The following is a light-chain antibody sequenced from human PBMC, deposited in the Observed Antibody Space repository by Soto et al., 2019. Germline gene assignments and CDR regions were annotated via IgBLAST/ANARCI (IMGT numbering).Light chain of an antibody. J-gene: IGLJ2*01. CDR1: SGHSSYA. Sequence: QSVLTQSPSASASLGASVKLTCTLSSGHSSYAIAWHQQQPEQGPRYLMKLNSDGSHSKGDVIPDRFSGSSSGAERYLTISSLQSEDEADYYCQTWVTSIYVVFGGGTKLTVL. CDR2: LNSDGSH. CDR3: QTWVTSIYVV. V-gene: IGLV4-69*01.